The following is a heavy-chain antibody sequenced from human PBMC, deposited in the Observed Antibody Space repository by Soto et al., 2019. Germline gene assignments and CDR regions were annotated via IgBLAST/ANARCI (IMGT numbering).Heavy chain of an antibody. D-gene: IGHD1-26*01. Sequence: GGSLRLSCAASGFTFSSYSMNWVRQAPGNGLEWVAFIWYDGSNKYYADSVKGRFTISRDNSKNTLYLQMNSLRAEDTAVYYCARDTGIVGATTLYYYYGMDVWGQGTTVTVSS. CDR1: GFTFSSYS. J-gene: IGHJ6*02. V-gene: IGHV3-33*08. CDR2: IWYDGSNK. CDR3: ARDTGIVGATTLYYYYGMDV.